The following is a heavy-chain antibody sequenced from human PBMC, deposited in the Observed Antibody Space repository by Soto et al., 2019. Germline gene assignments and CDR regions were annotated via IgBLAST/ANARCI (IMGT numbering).Heavy chain of an antibody. CDR2: IGYDGSKK. D-gene: IGHD5-12*01. J-gene: IGHJ4*02. CDR3: ARDPGYSGFDFDY. Sequence: QVQLVESGGGVVQPGRSLRLSCAASGFTFSSHAMHWVRQAPGKGMEWVEVIGYDGSKKYYADSVKGRFTVARDDSKNTLSLQMNSLRVEDTAVYYCARDPGYSGFDFDYWGQGTLVTVSS. CDR1: GFTFSSHA. V-gene: IGHV3-33*01.